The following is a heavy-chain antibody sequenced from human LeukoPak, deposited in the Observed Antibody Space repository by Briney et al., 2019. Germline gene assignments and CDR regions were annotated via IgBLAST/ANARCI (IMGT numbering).Heavy chain of an antibody. CDR2: ANNSGST. J-gene: IGHJ3*02. CDR3: ARGKYSSSDAFDI. CDR1: GDSVSSDSYY. V-gene: IGHV4-61*01. Sequence: SETLSLTCSVSGDSVSSDSYYWSWIRQPPGKGLEWIGYANNSGSTNYNPSLKSRITISVETSKNQFSLKLNSVTAADTAVYYCARGKYSSSDAFDIWGQGTMVTVSS. D-gene: IGHD6-6*01.